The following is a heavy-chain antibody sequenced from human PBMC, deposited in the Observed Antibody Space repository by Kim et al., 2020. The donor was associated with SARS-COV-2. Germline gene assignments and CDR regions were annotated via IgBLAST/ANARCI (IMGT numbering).Heavy chain of an antibody. CDR1: GFTFSSYA. CDR3: ARSMGGSYRNWFDP. CDR2: ISYDGSNK. V-gene: IGHV3-30*04. Sequence: GGSLRLSCAASGFTFSSYAMHWVRQAPGKGLEWVAVISYDGSNKYYADSVKGRFTISRDNSKNTLYLQMNSLRAEDPAVYYCARSMGGSYRNWFDPWGQGTLVTVSS. D-gene: IGHD1-26*01. J-gene: IGHJ5*02.